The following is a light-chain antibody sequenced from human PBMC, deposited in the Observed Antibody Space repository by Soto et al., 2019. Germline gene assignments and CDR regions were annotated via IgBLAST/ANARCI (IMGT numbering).Light chain of an antibody. CDR3: QQRRSGPLT. V-gene: IGKV3-11*01. CDR1: QSVGND. CDR2: DDS. Sequence: IVLTQSPATLSLSPGERATLSCRASQSVGNDLVWYQLNPGQAPRRLLYDDSHRATDFPDRFSGSGSGPDFTLTTSSLEPEGFAVYYFQQRRSGPLTFAGGPKVQLK. J-gene: IGKJ4*01.